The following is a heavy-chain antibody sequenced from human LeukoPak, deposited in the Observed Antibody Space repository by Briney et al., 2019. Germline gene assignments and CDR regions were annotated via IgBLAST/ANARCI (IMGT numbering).Heavy chain of an antibody. CDR3: AIEPRNYYYDSSGYYLYLPEYFQH. Sequence: RWASVKVSCKASGYTFTSYYMHWVRQAPGQGLEWMGGIIPIFGTANYAQKFQGRVTITADESTSTAYMELSSLRSEDTAVYYCAIEPRNYYYDSSGYYLYLPEYFQHWGQGTLVTVSS. V-gene: IGHV1-69*13. D-gene: IGHD3-22*01. CDR1: GYTFTSYY. CDR2: IIPIFGTA. J-gene: IGHJ1*01.